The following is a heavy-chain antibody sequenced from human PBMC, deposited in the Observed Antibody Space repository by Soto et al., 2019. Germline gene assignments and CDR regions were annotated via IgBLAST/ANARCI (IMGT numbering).Heavy chain of an antibody. V-gene: IGHV3-48*02. CDR2: ISSSNRTI. Sequence: PGGSLRLSCAASGFTFRSYSMNWVRQAPGKGLEWVSYISSSNRTINYADSVKGRFIISRDNAKNSLYLQMHSLRDEDTAVYYCAREGWPLLQTGMDVWGQGTTVTVSS. J-gene: IGHJ6*02. D-gene: IGHD2-15*01. CDR3: AREGWPLLQTGMDV. CDR1: GFTFRSYS.